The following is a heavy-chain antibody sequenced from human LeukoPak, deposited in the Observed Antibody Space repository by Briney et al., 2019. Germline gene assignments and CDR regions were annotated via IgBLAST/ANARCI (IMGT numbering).Heavy chain of an antibody. CDR2: IYSDGRT. J-gene: IGHJ4*02. CDR1: GFIVGNDY. D-gene: IGHD2-8*01. CDR3: AKGMGRSWSHGY. V-gene: IGHV3-53*01. Sequence: PGVSLRLSCAVSGFIVGNDYMSWVRQAPGKGLEWVSLIYSDGRTYYADSVKGRFTISRDNSKNTLYLQMNSLRGDDTAVYYCAKGMGRSWSHGYWGQGTLVTVSS.